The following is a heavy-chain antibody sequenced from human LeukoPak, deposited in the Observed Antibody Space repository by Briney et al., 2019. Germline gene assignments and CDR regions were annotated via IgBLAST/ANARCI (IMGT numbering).Heavy chain of an antibody. V-gene: IGHV4-59*08. CDR3: ARHSSLGHFDF. CDR1: GDSVSGYY. J-gene: IGHJ4*02. Sequence: SETLSLTCTVSGDSVSGYYWSWIRQPPGKGLGWIGYIYYSGSTNYNPSLESRVTISVDTSKKQFFLKLSSVTAADTALYYCARHSSLGHFDFWGQGTLVTVFS. CDR2: IYYSGST.